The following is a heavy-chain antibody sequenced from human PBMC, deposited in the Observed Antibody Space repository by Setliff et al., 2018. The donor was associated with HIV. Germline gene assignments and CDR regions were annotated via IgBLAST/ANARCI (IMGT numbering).Heavy chain of an antibody. CDR1: GYPFSGYG. Sequence: ASVKVSCKASGYPFSGYGISWVRQAPGQGLEWMGWISAYSGDTNYAQKFQGRLTMTTDTSTSTAYMELRSLRSDDTAMYYCARPGGSYGDYGWYLRFWGQGTLV. CDR2: ISAYSGDT. J-gene: IGHJ4*02. CDR3: ARPGGSYGDYGWYLRF. D-gene: IGHD4-17*01. V-gene: IGHV1-18*01.